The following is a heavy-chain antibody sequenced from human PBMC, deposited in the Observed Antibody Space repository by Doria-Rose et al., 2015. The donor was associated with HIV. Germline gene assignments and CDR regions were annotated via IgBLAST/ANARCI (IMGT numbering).Heavy chain of an antibody. CDR3: ARIKSSRWYHKYYFDF. CDR1: GVSLSSPGMG. Sequence: QVTLKESGPVLVKPTETLTLTCTVSGVSLSSPGMGVSWIRQPPGKALEWLANIVSDDERSYKSALKSRLTISRGTYKSQVVLTMTDMNSVDTATYYCARIKSSRWYHKYYFDFCAQVTLVIFSA. D-gene: IGHD6-13*01. J-gene: IGHJ4*02. CDR2: IVSDDER. V-gene: IGHV2-26*01.